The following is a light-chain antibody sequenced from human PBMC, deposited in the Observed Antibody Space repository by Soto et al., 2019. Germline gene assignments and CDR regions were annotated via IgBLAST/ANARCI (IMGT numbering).Light chain of an antibody. CDR3: CSYAGSSTFLV. CDR2: EGS. V-gene: IGLV2-23*03. Sequence: QSVLTQPASVSGSPGQSITISCTGTSSDVGSYNLVSWYQQHPGKAPKLMIYEGSKRPSGVSYRFSGSKSGNTASLTISGLQAEEEADYYCCSYAGSSTFLVFGTGTKVTV. CDR1: SSDVGSYNL. J-gene: IGLJ1*01.